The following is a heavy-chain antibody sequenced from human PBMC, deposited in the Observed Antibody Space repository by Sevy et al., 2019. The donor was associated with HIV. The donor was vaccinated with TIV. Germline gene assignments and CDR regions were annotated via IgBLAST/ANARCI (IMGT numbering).Heavy chain of an antibody. V-gene: IGHV3-30*18. CDR1: GITFTTSG. J-gene: IGHJ6*02. D-gene: IGHD3-9*01. CDR3: AKDFTGYNGMDV. CDR2: ISNDRRNK. Sequence: GGSLRLSCAVSGITFTTSGMHWVRQAPGKGLEWVAVISNDRRNKFYGDSVKGRFTISRDNSKNMLYLQMNSLRTEDTAVYYCAKDFTGYNGMDVWGQGTMVTVSS.